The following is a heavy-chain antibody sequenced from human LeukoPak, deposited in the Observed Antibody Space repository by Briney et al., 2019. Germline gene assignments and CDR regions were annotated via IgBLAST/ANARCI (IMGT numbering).Heavy chain of an antibody. CDR1: GGSFSGYN. V-gene: IGHV4-34*01. CDR3: ARAPGYCSSTSCYTAAFDI. D-gene: IGHD2-2*02. J-gene: IGHJ3*02. Sequence: SETLSLTCAVYGGSFSGYNWSWIPQPPGKGLEGIGEINHSGSTNYNPSLKSRVTISVDTSKNQFSLKLSSVTAADTAVYYCARAPGYCSSTSCYTAAFDIWGQGTMVTVSS. CDR2: INHSGST.